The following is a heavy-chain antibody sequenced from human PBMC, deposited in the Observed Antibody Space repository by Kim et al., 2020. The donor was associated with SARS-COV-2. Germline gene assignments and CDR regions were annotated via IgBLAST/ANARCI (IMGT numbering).Heavy chain of an antibody. CDR1: GGSFSGYY. CDR2: INHSGST. J-gene: IGHJ4*02. D-gene: IGHD3-10*01. V-gene: IGHV4-34*01. CDR3: ARGFTIVRGVINRTKTFDY. Sequence: SETLSLTCAVYGGSFSGYYWSWIRQPPGKGLEWIGEINHSGSTNYNPSLKSRVTISVDTSKNQFSLKLSSVTAADTAVYYCARGFTIVRGVINRTKTFDYWGQGTLVTVSS.